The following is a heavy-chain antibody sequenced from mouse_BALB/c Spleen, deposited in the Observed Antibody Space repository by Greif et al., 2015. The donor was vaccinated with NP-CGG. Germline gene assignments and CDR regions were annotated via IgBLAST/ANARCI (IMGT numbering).Heavy chain of an antibody. CDR3: ASSYYYGSSYYAMDY. CDR2: INPSTGYT. V-gene: IGHV1-7*01. CDR1: GYTFTSYW. D-gene: IGHD1-1*01. Sequence: VQLQQSGAELAKPGASGKMSCKASGYTFTSYWMHWVKQRPGQGLEWIGYINPSTGYTEYNQKFKDKATLTADKSSSTAYMQLSSLTSEDSAVYYCASSYYYGSSYYAMDYWGQGTSVTVSS. J-gene: IGHJ4*01.